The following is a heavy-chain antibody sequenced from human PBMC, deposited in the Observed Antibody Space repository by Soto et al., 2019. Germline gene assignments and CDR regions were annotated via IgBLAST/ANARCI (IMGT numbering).Heavy chain of an antibody. CDR2: IYYSGST. CDR3: ARQKIVATRYYYYYMDV. V-gene: IGHV4-59*08. CDR1: GGSISSYY. J-gene: IGHJ6*03. Sequence: PSETLSLTCTVFGGSISSYYWSWIRQPPGKGLEWIGYIYYSGSTNYNPSLKSRVTISVDTSKNQFSLKLSSVTAADTAVYYCARQKIVATRYYYYYMDVWGKGTTVTVSS. D-gene: IGHD5-12*01.